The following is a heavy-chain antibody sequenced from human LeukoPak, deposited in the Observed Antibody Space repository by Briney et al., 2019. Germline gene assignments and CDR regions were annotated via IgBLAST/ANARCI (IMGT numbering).Heavy chain of an antibody. CDR2: IKQDGSEK. J-gene: IGHJ4*02. V-gene: IGHV3-7*01. D-gene: IGHD2-15*01. CDR3: AKSSGENY. CDR1: GFTFSSYA. Sequence: GGSLRLSCAASGFTFSSYAMSWVRQAPGKGLEWVANIKQDGSEKYYVDSVKGRFTISRDNAKNSLYLQMNSLRPEDTAVYYCAKSSGENYWGQGTLVTVSS.